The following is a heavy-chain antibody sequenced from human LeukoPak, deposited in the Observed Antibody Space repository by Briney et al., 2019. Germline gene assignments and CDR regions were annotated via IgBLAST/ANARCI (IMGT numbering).Heavy chain of an antibody. Sequence: GGSLRLSCAASGFTFSSYGMHWVRQAPGKGLEWVAFIRYDGSNKYYADSVKGRFTISRDNAKNTLYLQMNSLRTEDTAVYYRAKESPCYEILTGPPPHDYWGQGALVTVSS. CDR2: IRYDGSNK. V-gene: IGHV3-30*02. J-gene: IGHJ4*02. CDR3: AKESPCYEILTGPPPHDY. D-gene: IGHD3-9*01. CDR1: GFTFSSYG.